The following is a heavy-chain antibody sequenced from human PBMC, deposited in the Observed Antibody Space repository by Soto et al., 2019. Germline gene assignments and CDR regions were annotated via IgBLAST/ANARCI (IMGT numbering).Heavy chain of an antibody. CDR2: ISSSSSYT. Sequence: QVQLVESGGGLVKPGGSLRLSCAASGFTFSDYYMSWIRQAPGKGLEWVSYISSSSSYTNYADSVQGRFTISRDNANNSLYLQMNSLRAGDTAVYYCARDSTGWRAVYDYWGQGTLVTVSS. J-gene: IGHJ4*02. V-gene: IGHV3-11*05. CDR1: GFTFSDYY. D-gene: IGHD6-19*01. CDR3: ARDSTGWRAVYDY.